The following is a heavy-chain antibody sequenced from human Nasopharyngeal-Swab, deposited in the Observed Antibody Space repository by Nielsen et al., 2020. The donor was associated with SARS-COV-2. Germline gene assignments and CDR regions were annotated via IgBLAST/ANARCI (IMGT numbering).Heavy chain of an antibody. V-gene: IGHV4-31*03. CDR1: GGSISSSSYY. CDR3: ARDHQAHTIYPYYGMDV. Sequence: SETLSLTCTVSGGSISSSSYYWSWIRQHPGKGLEWIGYIYYSGSTYYNPSLKSRVTISVDTSKNQFSLKLSSVTAADTAVYYCARDHQAHTIYPYYGMDVWGQGTTVTVSS. J-gene: IGHJ6*02. D-gene: IGHD3-3*01. CDR2: IYYSGST.